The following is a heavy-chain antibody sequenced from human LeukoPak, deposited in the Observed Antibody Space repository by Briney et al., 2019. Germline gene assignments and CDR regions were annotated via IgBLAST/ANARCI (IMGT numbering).Heavy chain of an antibody. CDR2: IYNSGST. D-gene: IGHD5-12*01. Sequence: PSETLSLTCTVSGGSISSHYWSWIRQPPGKGLEWIGYIYNSGSTNYNPSFKSRVTISVDTSKNQFSLKLTSVTAADTAVYYCARDGLPTASAYSGYEPGGFSDYWGQGMLVTVSS. CDR1: GGSISSHY. V-gene: IGHV4-59*11. CDR3: ARDGLPTASAYSGYEPGGFSDY. J-gene: IGHJ4*02.